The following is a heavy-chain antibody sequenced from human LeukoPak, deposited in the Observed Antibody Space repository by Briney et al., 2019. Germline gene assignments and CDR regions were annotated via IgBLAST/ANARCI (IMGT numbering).Heavy chain of an antibody. V-gene: IGHV4-4*07. CDR2: IDSSGGT. CDR1: GGSISNYQ. D-gene: IGHD4-11*01. Sequence: SETLSLTCTVPGGSISNYQWSWIRQTAGKRLEWIGHIDSSGGTYYNPSLKSGVTMSVDTSKNQVFVKLTSVTAADTAVYYCVRDGYSTAWGYYSDSWGQGILVTVSS. J-gene: IGHJ4*02. CDR3: VRDGYSTAWGYYSDS.